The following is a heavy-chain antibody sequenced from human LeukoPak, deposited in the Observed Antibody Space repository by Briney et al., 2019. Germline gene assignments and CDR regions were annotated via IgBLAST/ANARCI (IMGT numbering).Heavy chain of an antibody. CDR2: INPNSGGT. CDR1: GYTFTGYF. V-gene: IGHV1-2*02. Sequence: ASVKVSCKTSGYTFTGYFMHWVRQTRGQGLEWMGLINPNSGGTNYAQKFQGRVTMTRDTSISTAYMELSRLRSDDTAVYYCARWARFDYVWGSYRQGYFDYWGQGTLVTVSS. J-gene: IGHJ4*02. CDR3: ARWARFDYVWGSYRQGYFDY. D-gene: IGHD3-16*02.